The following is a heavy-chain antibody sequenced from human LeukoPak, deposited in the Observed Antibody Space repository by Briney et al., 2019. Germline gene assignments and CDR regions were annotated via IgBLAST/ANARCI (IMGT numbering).Heavy chain of an antibody. CDR3: GRDQTPFY. CDR1: GFTFSSYW. D-gene: IGHD2-15*01. V-gene: IGHV3-7*01. J-gene: IGHJ4*02. Sequence: PGGSLRLSCAASGFTFSSYWMTWVRQAPGKGLEWVATIKHDGSEDYYLDSVKGRFTISRDNAKSSMWLQMSSLRAEDPAVYYCGRDQTPFYWGQGSLVTVSS. CDR2: IKHDGSED.